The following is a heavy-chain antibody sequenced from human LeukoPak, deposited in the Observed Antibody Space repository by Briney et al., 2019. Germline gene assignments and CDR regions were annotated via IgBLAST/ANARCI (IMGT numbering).Heavy chain of an antibody. CDR1: GFTFSSYG. J-gene: IGHJ6*02. V-gene: IGHV3-33*08. D-gene: IGHD2-2*01. Sequence: GGSLRLSCAASGFTFSSYGMHWVRQAPGKGLEWVAVIWYDGSNKYYADSVKGRFTISRDNSKNTLYLQMNSLRAEDTAVYYCARREECSSTSCYYYYGMDVWGQGTTVTDSS. CDR2: IWYDGSNK. CDR3: ARREECSSTSCYYYYGMDV.